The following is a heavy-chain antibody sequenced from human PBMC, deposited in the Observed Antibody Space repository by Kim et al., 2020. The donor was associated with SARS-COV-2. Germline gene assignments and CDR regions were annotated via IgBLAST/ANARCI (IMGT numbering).Heavy chain of an antibody. Sequence: ASVKVSCKVSGYTLTELSMHWVRQAPGKGLERMGGFDPEDGETIYAQKFQGRVTMTEDTSTDTAYMELSSLRSEDTAVYYCATASNYDILTGYSHPPDYWGQGTLVTVSS. V-gene: IGHV1-24*01. J-gene: IGHJ4*02. CDR2: FDPEDGET. CDR3: ATASNYDILTGYSHPPDY. D-gene: IGHD3-9*01. CDR1: GYTLTELS.